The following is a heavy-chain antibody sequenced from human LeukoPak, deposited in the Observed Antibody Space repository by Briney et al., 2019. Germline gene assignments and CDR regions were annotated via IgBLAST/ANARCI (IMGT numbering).Heavy chain of an antibody. CDR2: IKQDGSEK. J-gene: IGHJ5*02. V-gene: IGHV3-7*01. D-gene: IGHD6-13*01. CDR1: GFTFSSYW. CDR3: ATNIAAAALYNWFDP. Sequence: PGGSLRLSCAASGFTFSSYWMSWVRQAPGKGLEWVANIKQDGSEKYYVDSVKGRFTISRDNAKNSLYLQMNSLRAEDTAVYYCATNIAAAALYNWFDPWGQGTLVTVSS.